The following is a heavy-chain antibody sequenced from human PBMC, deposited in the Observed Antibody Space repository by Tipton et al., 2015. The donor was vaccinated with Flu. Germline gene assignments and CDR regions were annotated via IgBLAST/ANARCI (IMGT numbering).Heavy chain of an antibody. CDR1: GFTFTYAW. V-gene: IGHV3-15*01. D-gene: IGHD2-21*02. CDR2: IKSNRSGGTA. CDR3: TTGSLTVVTGGEDH. Sequence: GSLRLSCVASGFTFTYAWMSWFRQRPGRGLEWVGRIKSNRSGGTANYAAPVKGRFTMSRDDSKNTLYLEMDSLKTEDTAVYYCTTGSLTVVTGGEDHWGQGTLVTVSS. J-gene: IGHJ4*02.